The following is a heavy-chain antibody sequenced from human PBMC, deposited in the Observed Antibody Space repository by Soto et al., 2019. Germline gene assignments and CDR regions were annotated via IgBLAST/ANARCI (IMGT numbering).Heavy chain of an antibody. CDR1: GFTFSSYS. D-gene: IGHD3-10*01. J-gene: IGHJ5*02. V-gene: IGHV3-21*01. CDR3: ARDHRVRLVDP. Sequence: GGSLRLSCAASGFTFSSYSMNWVRQAPGKGLEWVSSISSSSSYIYYADSVKGRFTISRDNAKNSLYLQMNSLRAEDTAVYYCARDHRVRLVDPLGQGTLVTVSS. CDR2: ISSSSSYI.